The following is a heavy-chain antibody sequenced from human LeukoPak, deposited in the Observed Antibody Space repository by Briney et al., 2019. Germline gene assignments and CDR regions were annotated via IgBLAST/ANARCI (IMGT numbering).Heavy chain of an antibody. V-gene: IGHV3-23*01. D-gene: IGHD1-7*01. CDR2: IRGSGGST. CDR1: GFTFSSYA. Sequence: GGSLRLSCATSGFTFSSYAMSWVRQAPGKGLEWVSAIRGSGGSTYYADSVKGRFTISRDNSKNTLYLQMNSLRAEDTAVYYCAKGTSPYYYGLAVWGQGTTVTVSS. CDR3: AKGTSPYYYGLAV. J-gene: IGHJ6*02.